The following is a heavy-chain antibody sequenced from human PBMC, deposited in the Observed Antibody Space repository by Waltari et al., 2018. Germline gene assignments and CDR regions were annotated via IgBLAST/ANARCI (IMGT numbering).Heavy chain of an antibody. V-gene: IGHV3-48*04. Sequence: EVQLVESGGGLVQPGGSLRLSCAASGFTFSSYSMNWVRQAPGKGLEWVSYISSSSSTIYYADSVKGRFTISGDNAKNSLYLQMNSLRAEDTAVYYCARDDSSPPLGYYYMDVWGKGTTVTVSS. CDR2: ISSSSSTI. CDR1: GFTFSSYS. D-gene: IGHD6-6*01. CDR3: ARDDSSPPLGYYYMDV. J-gene: IGHJ6*03.